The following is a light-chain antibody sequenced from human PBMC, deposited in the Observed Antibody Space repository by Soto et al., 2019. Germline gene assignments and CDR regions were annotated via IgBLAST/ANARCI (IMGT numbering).Light chain of an antibody. CDR2: EVS. J-gene: IGLJ1*01. Sequence: QSVLTQPASVSGSPGQPITISCSGTSSDVGNYNVVSWYQQHPGKAPKLMIYEVSKRPSGASNRFPGSKSGNTASLTISGLQAEEEADYYCCSYAGSGSSGYVFGTGTKVTVL. CDR1: SSDVGNYNV. CDR3: CSYAGSGSSGYV. V-gene: IGLV2-23*02.